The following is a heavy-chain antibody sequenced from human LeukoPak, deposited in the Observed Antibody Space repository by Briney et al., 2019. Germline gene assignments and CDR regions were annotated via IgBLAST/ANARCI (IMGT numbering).Heavy chain of an antibody. V-gene: IGHV3-23*01. CDR1: GFTFSSYA. CDR3: AKSPAEYQLLFPFDY. Sequence: GGSLRLSCAASGFTFSSYAMSWVRQAPGKGLEWVSAISGSGGSTYYADSVKGRFTISRDNSKNTLYLQMNSLRAEDTAVCYCAKSPAEYQLLFPFDYWGQGTLVTVSS. D-gene: IGHD2-2*01. J-gene: IGHJ4*02. CDR2: ISGSGGST.